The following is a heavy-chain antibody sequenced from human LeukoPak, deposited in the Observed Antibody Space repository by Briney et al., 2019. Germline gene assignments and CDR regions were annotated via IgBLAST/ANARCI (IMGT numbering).Heavy chain of an antibody. CDR1: GFTFSSYS. Sequence: PGGSLRLSCAASGFTFSSYSMNWVRQAPGKGLEWVSSISSSSSYIYYADSVKGRFTISRDNAKNSLYLQMNSLRAEDTAVYYCARDMGYSSGRSGFRYFDYWGQGTLVTVSS. CDR3: ARDMGYSSGRSGFRYFDY. J-gene: IGHJ4*02. CDR2: ISSSSSYI. D-gene: IGHD6-19*01. V-gene: IGHV3-21*01.